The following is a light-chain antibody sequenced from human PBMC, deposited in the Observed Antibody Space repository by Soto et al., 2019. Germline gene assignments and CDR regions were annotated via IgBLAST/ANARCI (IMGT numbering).Light chain of an antibody. CDR1: QSVIYSSNNKTF. CDR2: WAS. V-gene: IGKV4-1*01. Sequence: DIVMTQSPDSLAVSLAERATINCKSSQSVIYSSNNKTFLAWYQQKPGPPHKLIISWASTRESGIPDRVSGSGSGTIDVLTISSQQADDVAFSCCQHYYDTPWSVGRATKVEIK. CDR3: QHYYDTPWS. J-gene: IGKJ1*01.